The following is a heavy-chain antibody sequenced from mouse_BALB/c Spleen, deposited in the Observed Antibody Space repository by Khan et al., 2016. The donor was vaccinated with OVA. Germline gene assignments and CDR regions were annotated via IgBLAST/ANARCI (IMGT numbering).Heavy chain of an antibody. CDR1: GFTFSSYT. CDR3: ARPKTNTGGFAY. Sequence: EVELVESGGGLVQPGGSLKLSCAASGFTFSSYTMSWVRQTPEKRLEWVAYIGNGGGSTYYPDTVKGRFTISRDNAKNTLYLQMSSLKSEDTAMYYCARPKTNTGGFAYWGQGTLVTVSA. V-gene: IGHV5-12-2*01. D-gene: IGHD1-1*01. J-gene: IGHJ3*01. CDR2: IGNGGGST.